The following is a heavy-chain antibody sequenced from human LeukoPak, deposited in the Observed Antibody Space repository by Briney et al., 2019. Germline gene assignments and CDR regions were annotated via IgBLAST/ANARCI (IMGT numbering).Heavy chain of an antibody. Sequence: ASVKVSCKASGGIFSSYATSWVRQAPGQGLEWMGGIFPIFGTANYAQKFQGRVTITADDSTSTAYMELSSLRSEDTAVYYCARQPMPRSTFDYWGQGTLVTVSS. J-gene: IGHJ4*02. CDR3: ARQPMPRSTFDY. CDR2: IFPIFGTA. V-gene: IGHV1-69*13. CDR1: GGIFSSYA. D-gene: IGHD1-1*01.